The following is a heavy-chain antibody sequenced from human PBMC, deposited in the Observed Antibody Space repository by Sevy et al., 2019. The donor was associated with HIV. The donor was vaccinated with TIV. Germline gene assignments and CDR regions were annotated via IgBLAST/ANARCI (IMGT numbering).Heavy chain of an antibody. Sequence: GESLKTSCKVSGYSFPNFWIGWVRQVPGKGLEWMGLINPGDSGSRYSPSFEGQVTISVDKSSSTVYLQWSSLKASDTAMYYCARRGWEPDLPIDYWGQGTLVTVSS. CDR1: GYSFPNFW. CDR3: ARRGWEPDLPIDY. D-gene: IGHD1-26*01. V-gene: IGHV5-51*01. CDR2: INPGDSGS. J-gene: IGHJ4*02.